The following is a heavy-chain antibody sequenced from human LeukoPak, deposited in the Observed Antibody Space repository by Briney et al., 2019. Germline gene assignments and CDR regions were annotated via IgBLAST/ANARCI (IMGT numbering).Heavy chain of an antibody. D-gene: IGHD1-26*01. J-gene: IGHJ5*02. CDR2: ISSSSSYI. CDR3: AREVGASRGDNWFDP. Sequence: GGSLRLSCAASGFTFSSYGMHWVRQAPGKGLEWVSSISSSSSYIYYADSVKGRFTISRDNSKNTLYLQMNSLRAEDTAVYYCAREVGASRGDNWFDPWGQGTLVTVSS. CDR1: GFTFSSYG. V-gene: IGHV3-21*01.